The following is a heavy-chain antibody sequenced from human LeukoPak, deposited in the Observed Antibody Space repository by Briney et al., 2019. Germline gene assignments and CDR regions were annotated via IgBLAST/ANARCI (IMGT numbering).Heavy chain of an antibody. J-gene: IGHJ4*02. CDR2: MNPDGSAT. Sequence: PGGSLRLSCGASGFSFSSFWMSWIRQAPGKGLERVANMNPDGSATYYLDSVKGRFTISRDNAKTSVYLQMNSLRPDDTAVYYCARTLVEVPGHSDLFDFWGQGTLVTVSS. D-gene: IGHD2-2*01. CDR1: GFSFSSFW. CDR3: ARTLVEVPGHSDLFDF. V-gene: IGHV3-7*01.